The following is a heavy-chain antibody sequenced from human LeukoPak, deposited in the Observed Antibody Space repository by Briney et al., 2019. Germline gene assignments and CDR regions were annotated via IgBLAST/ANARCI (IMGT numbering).Heavy chain of an antibody. V-gene: IGHV3-30*03. J-gene: IGHJ4*02. Sequence: QTGGSLRLSCAASGFTFSSYGMHWVRQAPGKGLEWVSIISYDGSNKYYADSVKGRFTISRDNSQSTLYLQMNSLRTEDTAIYFCATLRYGSGSYYADYWGQGTQVTVSS. CDR1: GFTFSSYG. D-gene: IGHD3-10*01. CDR3: ATLRYGSGSYYADY. CDR2: ISYDGSNK.